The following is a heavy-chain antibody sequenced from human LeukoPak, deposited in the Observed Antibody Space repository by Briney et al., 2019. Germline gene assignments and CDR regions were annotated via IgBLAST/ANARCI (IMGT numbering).Heavy chain of an antibody. CDR1: GYTFTGYY. Sequence: ASVKVSCKASGYTFTGYYMHWVRQAPGQGLEWMGWINPNSGGTNYAQKFQGRVTITADKSTSTAYMELSSLRSEDTAVYYCARARIAAANYYGMDVWGQGTTVTVSS. V-gene: IGHV1-2*02. J-gene: IGHJ6*02. CDR2: INPNSGGT. D-gene: IGHD6-13*01. CDR3: ARARIAAANYYGMDV.